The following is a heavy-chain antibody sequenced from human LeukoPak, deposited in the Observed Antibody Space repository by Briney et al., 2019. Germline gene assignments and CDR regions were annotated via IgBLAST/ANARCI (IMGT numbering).Heavy chain of an antibody. V-gene: IGHV4-31*11. D-gene: IGHD4-4*01. CDR3: AREGTTVTTLDAFDI. CDR1: GGSFSGYY. CDR2: IYYSGST. Sequence: SETLSLTCAVYGGSFSGYYWSWIRQHPGKGLEWIGYIYYSGSTYYNPSLKSRVTISVDTSKNQFSLKLSSVTAADTAVYYCAREGTTVTTLDAFDIWGQGTMVTVSS. J-gene: IGHJ3*02.